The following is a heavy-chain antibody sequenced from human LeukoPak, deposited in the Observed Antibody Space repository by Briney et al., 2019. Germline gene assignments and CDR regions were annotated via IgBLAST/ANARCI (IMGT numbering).Heavy chain of an antibody. CDR1: GGTFSSYA. J-gene: IGHJ6*02. D-gene: IGHD3-22*01. V-gene: IGHV1-69*04. Sequence: ASVKVSCKASGGTFSSYAISWVRQAPGQGLEWMGRIIPILGIANYAQKFQGRVTITADKSTSTAYMELSSLRSEDTAVYYCARDSRPYYYDSSGYYSYYYGMDVWGQGTTVTVSS. CDR2: IIPILGIA. CDR3: ARDSRPYYYDSSGYYSYYYGMDV.